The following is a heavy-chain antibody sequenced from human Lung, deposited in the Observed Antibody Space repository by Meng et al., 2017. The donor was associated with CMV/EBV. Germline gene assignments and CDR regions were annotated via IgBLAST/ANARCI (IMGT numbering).Heavy chain of an antibody. CDR1: GFTFSSYA. CDR2: ISGSGGST. D-gene: IGHD2-15*01. V-gene: IGHV3-23*01. J-gene: IGHJ4*02. CDR3: AKTVKLVVVAYFDY. Sequence: GESXKISCAASGFTFSSYAMSWVRQAPGEGLEWVSAISGSGGSTYYADSVKGRFTISRDNSKNTLYLQMNSLRAEDTAVYYCAKTVKLVVVAYFDYWGQGTLVTVSS.